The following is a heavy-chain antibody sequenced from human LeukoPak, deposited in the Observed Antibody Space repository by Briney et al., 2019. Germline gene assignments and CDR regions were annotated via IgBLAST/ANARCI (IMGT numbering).Heavy chain of an antibody. CDR3: AEGLRGMVRGVIIYPDRSLDYFDY. D-gene: IGHD3-10*01. Sequence: SETLSLTCTVSGGSISSYYWSWIRQPPGKGLERIGSIYYSGSTYYNPSLKSRVTISVDTSKNQFSLKLSSVTAADTAVYYCAEGLRGMVRGVIIYPDRSLDYFDYWGQGTLVTVSS. J-gene: IGHJ4*02. V-gene: IGHV4-59*04. CDR1: GGSISSYY. CDR2: IYYSGST.